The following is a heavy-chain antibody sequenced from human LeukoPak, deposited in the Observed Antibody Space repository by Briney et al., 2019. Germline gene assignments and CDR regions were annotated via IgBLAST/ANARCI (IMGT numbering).Heavy chain of an antibody. J-gene: IGHJ3*02. CDR3: ARDKEAISDPFGDAFDI. CDR1: GYTFTAYN. D-gene: IGHD2-21*01. Sequence: ASVKVSCKTSGYTFTAYNIHWVRQAPGQGLEWMGWINPNTGGTHSPEKFKGRVTMTRDTAFSTAYMELSRLRSDDTAVYYCARDKEAISDPFGDAFDIWGQGTMVTVSS. V-gene: IGHV1-2*02. CDR2: INPNTGGT.